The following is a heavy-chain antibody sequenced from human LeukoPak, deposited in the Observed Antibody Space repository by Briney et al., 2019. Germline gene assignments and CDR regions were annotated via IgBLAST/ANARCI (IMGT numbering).Heavy chain of an antibody. J-gene: IGHJ6*02. CDR3: ARDQFTVTTRAHYYYYGMDV. Sequence: GGSLRLSCAASGFTFSSYGMHWVRQAPGKGLEWVAVIWYDGSNKYYADSVKGRFTISRDNSKNTLYLQMNSLRAEDTAVYYCARDQFTVTTRAHYYYYGMDVWGQGTTVTVSS. D-gene: IGHD4-17*01. V-gene: IGHV3-33*01. CDR1: GFTFSSYG. CDR2: IWYDGSNK.